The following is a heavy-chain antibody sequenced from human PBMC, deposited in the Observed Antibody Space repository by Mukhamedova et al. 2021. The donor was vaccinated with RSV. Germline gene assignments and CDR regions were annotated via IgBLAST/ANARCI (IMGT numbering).Heavy chain of an antibody. V-gene: IGHV3-23*01. J-gene: IGHJ4*02. CDR3: VKLGSSFAFDY. Sequence: VKGRITISRDNSKNTLYLQINSLRADDTAVYYCVKLGSSFAFDYWGQGTLVTVSS. D-gene: IGHD6-6*01.